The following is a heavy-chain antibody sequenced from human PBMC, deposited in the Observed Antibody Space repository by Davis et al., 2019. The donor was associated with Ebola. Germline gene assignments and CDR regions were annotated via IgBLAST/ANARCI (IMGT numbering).Heavy chain of an antibody. J-gene: IGHJ4*02. CDR3: VKDGLRPTSRRFDY. Sequence: PGGSLRLSCAASGFTFSSYSMNWVRQAPGKGLEWVSSISSSSSYIYYADSVKGRFTISRDNAKNSLYLQMNSLRGEDTAVYYCVKDGLRPTSRRFDYWGQGTLVTVSS. CDR2: ISSSSSYI. CDR1: GFTFSSYS. D-gene: IGHD4-17*01. V-gene: IGHV3-21*01.